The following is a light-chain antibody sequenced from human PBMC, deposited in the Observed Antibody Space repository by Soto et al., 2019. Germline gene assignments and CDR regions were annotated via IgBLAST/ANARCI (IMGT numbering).Light chain of an antibody. J-gene: IGKJ1*01. CDR3: QQYNNWPPSWP. CDR2: GAS. Sequence: EIVMTQSPATLSVSPGERATLSCRAFQSLSSNFAWHQQKPGQAPRRLISGASTRATGIPARFSGSGSGTEFTLTISSLQSEDFAVYYCQQYNNWPPSWPFGQGTKVDIK. V-gene: IGKV3-15*01. CDR1: QSLSSN.